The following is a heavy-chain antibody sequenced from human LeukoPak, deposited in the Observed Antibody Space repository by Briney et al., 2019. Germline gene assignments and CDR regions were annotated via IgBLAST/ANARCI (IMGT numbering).Heavy chain of an antibody. J-gene: IGHJ3*02. V-gene: IGHV4-39*07. CDR1: GGSISSSSYY. CDR2: IYYSGST. CDR3: ARKHIVATPDAFDI. Sequence: SETLSLTCTVSGGSISSSSYYWGWIRQPPGKGLEWIGSIYYSGSTYYNPSLKSRVTISVDTSKNQFSLKLSSVTAADTAVYYCARKHIVATPDAFDIWGQGTMVTVSS. D-gene: IGHD5-12*01.